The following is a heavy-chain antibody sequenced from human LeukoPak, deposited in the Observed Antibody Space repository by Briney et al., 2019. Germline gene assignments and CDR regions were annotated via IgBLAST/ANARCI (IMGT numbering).Heavy chain of an antibody. CDR2: ISGSGGST. CDR3: AKGGSFRAFDY. V-gene: IGHV3-23*01. D-gene: IGHD6-13*01. J-gene: IGHJ4*02. Sequence: GGSLRLSCAASGFTFSSYAMTWVRQAPGKGLEWVSGISGSGGSTDYSDSVTGRFTISRDNSKSTLYLQMSSLRADDTAVYYCAKGGSFRAFDYWGQGTLVTVSS. CDR1: GFTFSSYA.